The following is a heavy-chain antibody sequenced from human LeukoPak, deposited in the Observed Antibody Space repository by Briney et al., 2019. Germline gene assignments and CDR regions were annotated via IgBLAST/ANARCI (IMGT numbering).Heavy chain of an antibody. J-gene: IGHJ6*02. CDR1: GFTFSGYP. V-gene: IGHV3-30-3*01. CDR2: ISYDGSNK. CDR3: AGDEGYCSRTSCYGASKGMDV. Sequence: GGSLRLSCAASGFTFSGYPIHWVRQAPGKGLEWVAVISYDGSNKYYADSVKGRFTISRDNSKNTLYLQMNSLRAEDTAVYYCAGDEGYCSRTSCYGASKGMDVRGQGTAVIVSS. D-gene: IGHD2-2*01.